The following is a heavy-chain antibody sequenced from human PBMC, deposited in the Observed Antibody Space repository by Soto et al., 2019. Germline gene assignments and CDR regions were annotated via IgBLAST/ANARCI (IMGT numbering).Heavy chain of an antibody. V-gene: IGHV1-69*18. D-gene: IGHD6-19*01. CDR2: IVPIFETL. J-gene: IGHJ4*02. CDR1: GATFSGYA. Sequence: QVQLVQSGAEVKKPGSSVKVSCKASGATFSGYAINWVPQAPGQGLEWLGRIVPIFETLNYAERFQGRVAITADESTTTVYMELTNLTHEDTAVYYCVVMGNVAVSNPRSFDYWGQGTQVTVSS. CDR3: VVMGNVAVSNPRSFDY.